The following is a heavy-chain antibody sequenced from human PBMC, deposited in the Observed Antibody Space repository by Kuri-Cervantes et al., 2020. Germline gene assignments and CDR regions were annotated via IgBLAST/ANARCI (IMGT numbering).Heavy chain of an antibody. CDR2: ISSSSSYI. Sequence: GGSLRLSCAASGFTFSSYSMNWVRQAPGKGLEWVSSISSSSSYIYYADSVKGRFTISRDNAKNSLYLQMNSLRDEDTAVYYCARSKSSSWYDHYYYYYYGMDVWGQGTTVTVSS. CDR3: ARSKSSSWYDHYYYYYYGMDV. V-gene: IGHV3-21*01. CDR1: GFTFSSYS. D-gene: IGHD6-13*01. J-gene: IGHJ6*02.